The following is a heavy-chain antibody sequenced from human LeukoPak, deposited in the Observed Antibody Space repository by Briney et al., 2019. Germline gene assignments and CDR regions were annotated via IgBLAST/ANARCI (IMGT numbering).Heavy chain of an antibody. CDR2: IKSKSDGGTT. D-gene: IGHD3-22*01. CDR3: ITFSMIVVVITD. Sequence: GGSLRLSCAASGFTFSNAWMNWVRQAPGKGLEWVGRIKSKSDGGTTDNAAPVKGRFTISRDDSKNTLYLQMNSLKTEDTAVYYCITFSMIVVVITDWGQGTLVTVSS. V-gene: IGHV3-15*01. J-gene: IGHJ4*02. CDR1: GFTFSNAW.